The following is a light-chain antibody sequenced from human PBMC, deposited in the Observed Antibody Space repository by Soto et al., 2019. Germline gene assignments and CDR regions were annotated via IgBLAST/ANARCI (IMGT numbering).Light chain of an antibody. CDR1: QGIASN. CDR2: GAS. J-gene: IGKJ2*01. V-gene: IGKV3-15*01. Sequence: EIVMTQSPSTLSVSPGWRATLSCRASQGIASNVAWYQQKPGQAPRLLIYGASTRATDVPAGFTGSGSGTEFTLTISSLHSEDFAVYFCQQYNNWPYTFGQGTKVDI. CDR3: QQYNNWPYT.